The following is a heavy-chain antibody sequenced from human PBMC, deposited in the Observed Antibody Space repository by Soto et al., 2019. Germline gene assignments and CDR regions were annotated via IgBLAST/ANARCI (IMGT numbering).Heavy chain of an antibody. D-gene: IGHD3-16*01. CDR1: GYTFTGYY. Sequence: GASVKVSCKASGYTFTGYYMHWVRQATGQGLEWMGWMNPGSGDTGYAQKLQGRVTMTRDISIATAYMELSSLRSDDTAIYYCARMATFGSLNWFDPWGQGTQVTVSS. J-gene: IGHJ5*02. CDR2: MNPGSGDT. CDR3: ARMATFGSLNWFDP. V-gene: IGHV1-8*02.